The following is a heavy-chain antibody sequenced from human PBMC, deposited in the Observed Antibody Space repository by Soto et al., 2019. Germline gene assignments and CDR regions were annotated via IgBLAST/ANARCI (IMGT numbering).Heavy chain of an antibody. CDR3: AKPLRESPDAFDI. CDR2: TYYSGVT. CDR1: GGSISSGDYY. Sequence: QVQLQESGPGLVKPSQTLSLTCTVSGGSISSGDYYWSWIRQPPGKGLEWIGYTYYSGVTYYNPSLKSRVTISANTSTNQFSLKLSSVTAADPAVYYCAKPLRESPDAFDIWGQGTMVTVSS. V-gene: IGHV4-30-4*01. J-gene: IGHJ3*02. D-gene: IGHD4-17*01.